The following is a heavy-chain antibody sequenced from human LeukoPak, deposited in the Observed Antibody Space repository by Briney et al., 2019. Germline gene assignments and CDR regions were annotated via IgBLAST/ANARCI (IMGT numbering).Heavy chain of an antibody. J-gene: IGHJ4*02. CDR2: FYPNRGGR. D-gene: IGHD3-10*01. V-gene: IGHV1-2*02. CDR1: GYSFTGYY. CDR3: AGGSAGGYGELLY. Sequence: ASVTVSRKASGYSFTGYYKHWVRQAPAPGMEWVGWFYPNRGGRTYTQNFQGRVTMTRHTSMSRTYMEFSRPGSDDTAVYYSAGGSAGGYGELLYWGQEPLVTASS.